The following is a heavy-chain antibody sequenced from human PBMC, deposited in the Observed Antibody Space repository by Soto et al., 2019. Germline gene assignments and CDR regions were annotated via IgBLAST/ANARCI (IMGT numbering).Heavy chain of an antibody. CDR3: ARGSVAATEGVDY. J-gene: IGHJ4*02. Sequence: EVQLVESGGGLVKPGGSLRLSCAASGFTFSTYTMNWVRQGPGKGLEWVASIVSSSGYIFYADSVKGRFTISRDNANNSLYLKMNSLRAEDTAVYYCARGSVAATEGVDYWGQGTLVTVST. CDR2: IVSSSGYI. D-gene: IGHD2-15*01. CDR1: GFTFSTYT. V-gene: IGHV3-21*01.